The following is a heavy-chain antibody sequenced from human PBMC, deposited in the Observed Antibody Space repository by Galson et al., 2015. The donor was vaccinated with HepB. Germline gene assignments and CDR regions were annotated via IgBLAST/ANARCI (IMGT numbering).Heavy chain of an antibody. CDR3: ARRRRRDGYKYDAFDI. J-gene: IGHJ3*02. Sequence: QSGAEVKKPGESLKISCKGSGYSFTSYWIGWVRQMPGKGLEWMGIIYPGDSDTRYSPSFQGQVTISADKSISTAYLQWSSLKASDTATYYCARRRRRDGYKYDAFDIWGQGTMVTVSS. CDR2: IYPGDSDT. D-gene: IGHD5-24*01. V-gene: IGHV5-51*01. CDR1: GYSFTSYW.